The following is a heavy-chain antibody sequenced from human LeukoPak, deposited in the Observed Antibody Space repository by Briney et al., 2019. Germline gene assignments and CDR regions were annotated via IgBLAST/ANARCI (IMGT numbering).Heavy chain of an antibody. V-gene: IGHV4-59*08. CDR2: IYYSGST. CDR1: GGSISSYY. Sequence: SETLSLTCTVSGGSISSYYWSWIRQPPGKGLEWIGYIYYSGSTNYSPSLKSRVTISVDTSKNQFSLKLSSVTAADTAVYYCARHPHRSYYFDYWGQGTLVTVSS. CDR3: ARHPHRSYYFDY. J-gene: IGHJ4*02.